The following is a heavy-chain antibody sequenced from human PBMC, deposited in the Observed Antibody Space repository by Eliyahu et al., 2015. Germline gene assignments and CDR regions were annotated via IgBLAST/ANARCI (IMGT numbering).Heavy chain of an antibody. CDR3: ARGWSEYGSSWYFDY. CDR1: GDSVSXNSAA. CDR2: TYYRSKWYN. J-gene: IGHJ4*02. Sequence: QVQLQQSGPGLVKPSQTXXLTXAXPGDSVSXNSAAWNWIRXSPSRGLEWLGRTYYRSKWYNDYAISVKSRITINPDTSKNQFSLQLNSVTPEDTAVYYCARGWSEYGSSWYFDYWGQGTLVTVSS. D-gene: IGHD6-13*01. V-gene: IGHV6-1*01.